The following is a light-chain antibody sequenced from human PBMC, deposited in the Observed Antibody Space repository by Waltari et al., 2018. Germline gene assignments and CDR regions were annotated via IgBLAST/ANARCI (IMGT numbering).Light chain of an antibody. Sequence: QAVLTQPPSASGTPGQRVSISCSGGSSNLGSNFVYWYQHLPGMAPKLLIYKNNQRPSGVPDRFSGSKSGTSASLVISGLRSEDEAHYYCTAWDDSLTGVLFGEGTKLTV. J-gene: IGLJ2*01. CDR2: KNN. V-gene: IGLV1-47*01. CDR3: TAWDDSLTGVL. CDR1: SSNLGSNF.